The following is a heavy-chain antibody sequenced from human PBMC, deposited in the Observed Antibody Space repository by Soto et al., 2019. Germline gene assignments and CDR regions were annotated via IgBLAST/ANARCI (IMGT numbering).Heavy chain of an antibody. CDR2: ISGFNGNT. CDR3: ARIGVSSGHESPDFDS. J-gene: IGHJ4*02. V-gene: IGHV1-18*01. Sequence: ASVKVSCKASGYTFNFYGITWVRQAPGQGLEWMGWISGFNGNTNYAADLQGRVTMTTDTSTSTAYMGLRGLRSDDTAVYYCARIGVSSGHESPDFDSWGQGTLVTVSS. CDR1: GYTFNFYG. D-gene: IGHD3-16*01.